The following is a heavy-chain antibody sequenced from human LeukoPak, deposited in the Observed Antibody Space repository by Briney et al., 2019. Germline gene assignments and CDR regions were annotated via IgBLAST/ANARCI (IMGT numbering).Heavy chain of an antibody. CDR1: GYTFTGYY. CDR2: INPNSGGT. D-gene: IGHD1-1*01. V-gene: IGHV1-2*02. Sequence: ASVKVSCKASGYTFTGYYMHWVRQAPGQGLERMGWINPNSGGTNYAQKFQGRVTMTRDTSISTAYMELSRLRSDDTAVYYCARASGRYGPPNAFDIWGQGTMVTVSS. CDR3: ARASGRYGPPNAFDI. J-gene: IGHJ3*02.